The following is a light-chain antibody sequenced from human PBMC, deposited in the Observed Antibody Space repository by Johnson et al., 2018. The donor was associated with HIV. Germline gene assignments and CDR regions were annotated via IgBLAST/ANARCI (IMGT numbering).Light chain of an antibody. CDR2: ENN. Sequence: QSVLTQPPSVSAAPGQKVTISCSGSTSNIGNNYVSWYQQLPGTAPKLVMHENNKRPSGIPDRFSGSTSGTSATLGITGLQTGDEADYYCGTWDTSLSAYVFGTGTKVTVL. CDR1: TSNIGNNY. V-gene: IGLV1-51*02. CDR3: GTWDTSLSAYV. J-gene: IGLJ1*01.